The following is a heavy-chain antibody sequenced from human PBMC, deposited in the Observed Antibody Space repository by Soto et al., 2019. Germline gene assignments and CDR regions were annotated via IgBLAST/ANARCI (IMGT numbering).Heavy chain of an antibody. CDR2: INPNSGGT. V-gene: IGHV1-2*02. D-gene: IGHD6-6*01. CDR1: GYTLTGYY. J-gene: IGHJ6*02. CDR3: ARELEQIVPERNYYYGMDV. Sequence: XSVKVSCKASGYTLTGYYRHWVRQAPGQGLEWMGWINPNSGGTNYAQKFQGRVTMTRDTSISTAYMELSRLRSDDTAVYYCARELEQIVPERNYYYGMDVWGQGTTVTVSS.